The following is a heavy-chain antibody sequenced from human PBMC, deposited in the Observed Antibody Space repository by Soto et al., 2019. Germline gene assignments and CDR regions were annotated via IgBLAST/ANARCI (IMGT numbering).Heavy chain of an antibody. CDR2: MNPNSGNT. CDR1: GYTFTSYD. CDR3: VRDGMDV. V-gene: IGHV1-8*01. Sequence: VQLVQSGAEVKKPGASVKVSCKASGYTFTSYDINWVRQATGQGLEWVGYMNPNSGNTVYAQKFQGRVTMTWDTSISTAYMELSSLTSEDTAVYYCVRDGMDVWGQGTTVTVSS. J-gene: IGHJ6*02.